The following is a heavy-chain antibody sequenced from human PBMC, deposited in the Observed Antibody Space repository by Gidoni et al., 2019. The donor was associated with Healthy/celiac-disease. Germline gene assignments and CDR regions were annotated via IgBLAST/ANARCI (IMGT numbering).Heavy chain of an antibody. D-gene: IGHD6-6*01. Sequence: QVQLQESGPGLVKPSGTLSLPCPVSGGSISSSNWWSWVRQPPGTGLEWIGEIYHSGSTTYNPSLKSRVTISVDKSKNKFSLKLRSVTAADTAVYDCARDGDSSASAYYYGMDVWGQGTTVTVSS. CDR3: ARDGDSSASAYYYGMDV. CDR1: GGSISSSNW. V-gene: IGHV4-4*02. CDR2: IYHSGST. J-gene: IGHJ6*02.